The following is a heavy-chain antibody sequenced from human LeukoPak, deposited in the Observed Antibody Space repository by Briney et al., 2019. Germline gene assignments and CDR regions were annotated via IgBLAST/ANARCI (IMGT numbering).Heavy chain of an antibody. V-gene: IGHV4-59*01. CDR3: ARVSGYVDS. Sequence: SETLSLTCTVSGGSISSYYWSWMRQPPGKGLEWIGYIYNSGSTSYNPSLQSRVIISVDTSKNQFSLKLTSVTAADTAVYYCARVSGYVDSWGQGTPVTVSS. CDR2: IYNSGST. D-gene: IGHD5-12*01. CDR1: GGSISSYY. J-gene: IGHJ5*01.